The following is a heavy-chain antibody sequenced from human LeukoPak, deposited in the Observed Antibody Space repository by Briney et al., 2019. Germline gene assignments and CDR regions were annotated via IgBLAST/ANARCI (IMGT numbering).Heavy chain of an antibody. D-gene: IGHD3-10*01. V-gene: IGHV4-34*01. CDR3: ARLGSNYYGFNWFDP. Sequence: SETLSLTCAVYGGSFSGYYWSWIRQPPGKGLEWIGEINHSGSTNYNPSLKSRVTISVDTSKNQFSLKLSSVTAADTAVYYCARLGSNYYGFNWFDPWGQGTLVTVSS. CDR2: INHSGST. CDR1: GGSFSGYY. J-gene: IGHJ5*02.